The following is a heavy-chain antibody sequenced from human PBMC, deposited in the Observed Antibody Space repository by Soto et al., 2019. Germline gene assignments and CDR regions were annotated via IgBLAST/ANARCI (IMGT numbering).Heavy chain of an antibody. J-gene: IGHJ6*03. CDR3: ARGLVAAAAGTYYYYMEV. CDR1: CGSISSYY. V-gene: IGHV4-59*08. CDR2: IFYSGST. D-gene: IGHD6-13*01. Sequence: SETLSLTCXVSCGSISSYYWSWIVPPPWNGLEWMGYIFYSGSTNYNPSLKSRVTISVETSKNQFSLKLRSVTAADTAVYYCARGLVAAAAGTYYYYMEVWGKGTAVTVS.